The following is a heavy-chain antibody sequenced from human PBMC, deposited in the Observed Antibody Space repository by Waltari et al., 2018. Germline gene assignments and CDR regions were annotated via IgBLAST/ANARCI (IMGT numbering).Heavy chain of an antibody. J-gene: IGHJ4*02. CDR3: ARDPRWAVTKDYFDF. V-gene: IGHV1-2*02. Sequence: QVQLVQSGAEVKKPGASVKVSCQASGYRFNGYYIHWVRQAPGQGLEWMGWISPNSGVTNYAQKFQARVTMTRDTSISTAYLELSRLTSDDTAIYYCARDPRWAVTKDYFDFWGQGTLVTVSS. CDR1: GYRFNGYY. D-gene: IGHD4-17*01. CDR2: ISPNSGVT.